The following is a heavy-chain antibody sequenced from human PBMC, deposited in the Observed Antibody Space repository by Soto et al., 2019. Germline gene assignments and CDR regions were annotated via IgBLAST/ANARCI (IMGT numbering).Heavy chain of an antibody. V-gene: IGHV3-21*01. D-gene: IGHD4-4*01. CDR2: ISSTSSYI. CDR1: GFTFITYS. CDR3: ARDAFYSYGLDV. Sequence: PGGSLRLSCAASGFTFITYSMNWVRQAPGKGLEWVSSISSTSSYIYYADSVKGRLTISRDNAEKSLYMQMNSLRAEDTAVYYCARDAFYSYGLDVWGQGTTVTVSS. J-gene: IGHJ6*02.